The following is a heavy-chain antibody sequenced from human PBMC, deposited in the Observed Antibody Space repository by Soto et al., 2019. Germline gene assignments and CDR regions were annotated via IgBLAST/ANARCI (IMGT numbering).Heavy chain of an antibody. CDR3: SLERGPTTWLDY. Sequence: PSETLSLTCSVSGASTVSHYHWTWIRQPPGKGLVWLGYIFNSGTNFYNTSLPSRLSISMDTSGNHFSLELRSVTAADTAVYYFSLERGPTTWLDYWGQGPLVT. D-gene: IGHD1-1*01. CDR1: GASTVSHYH. J-gene: IGHJ4*02. V-gene: IGHV4-31*02. CDR2: IFNSGTN.